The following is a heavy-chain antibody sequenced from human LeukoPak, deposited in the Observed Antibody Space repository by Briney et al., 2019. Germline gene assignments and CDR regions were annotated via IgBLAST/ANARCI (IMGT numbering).Heavy chain of an antibody. J-gene: IGHJ4*02. CDR2: IKHDGSAE. Sequence: GGPLRLSCAASGLTFGSSWMIWVRQPPAKGLEWVASIKHDGSAEYYVDSVRGRFTISRDNAKNSVYLQMNSLRAEDTAAYYCARDRGPNWLDYWGQGTLVTVSS. D-gene: IGHD1-1*01. CDR1: GLTFGSSW. CDR3: ARDRGPNWLDY. V-gene: IGHV3-7*01.